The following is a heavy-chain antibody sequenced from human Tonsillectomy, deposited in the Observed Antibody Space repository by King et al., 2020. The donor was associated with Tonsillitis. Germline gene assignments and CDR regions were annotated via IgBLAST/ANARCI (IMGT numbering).Heavy chain of an antibody. V-gene: IGHV4-38-2*02. D-gene: IGHD2-2*01. J-gene: IGHJ5*02. CDR1: GYSISSGYF. CDR3: ARDRLSYSTSSWDWFAP. CDR2: IYHSGST. Sequence: QLQESGPGLVKSSETLSLTCAVSGYSISSGYFWGWIRQPPGKGLEWIGSIYHSGSTYYNPSLKSRVTISVDTSKNQFSLKLSSVTAADTAVYYCARDRLSYSTSSWDWFAPWGQGTLVTVSS.